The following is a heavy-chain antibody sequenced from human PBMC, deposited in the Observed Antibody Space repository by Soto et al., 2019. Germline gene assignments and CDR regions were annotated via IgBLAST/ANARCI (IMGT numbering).Heavy chain of an antibody. D-gene: IGHD2-8*01. CDR3: AKTGVRGLHIVLIAPHGMDV. J-gene: IGHJ6*02. CDR1: GFTFSSYA. CDR2: ISGSGGST. V-gene: IGHV3-23*01. Sequence: GGSLRLSCAASGFTFSSYAMSWVRQAPGKGLEWVSAISGSGGSTYYADSVKGRFTISRDNSKNTLYLQMNSLRAEDTAVYYCAKTGVRGLHIVLIAPHGMDVWGQGTTVTVSS.